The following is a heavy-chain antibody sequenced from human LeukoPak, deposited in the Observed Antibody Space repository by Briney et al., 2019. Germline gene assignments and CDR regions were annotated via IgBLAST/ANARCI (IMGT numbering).Heavy chain of an antibody. CDR3: AKGGPNWNIDY. D-gene: IGHD1/OR15-1a*01. CDR2: ISGSGSNT. V-gene: IGHV3-23*01. Sequence: PGGSLRLSCAASGFTFSSYSMNWVRQAPGKGLEWVLGISGSGSNTYYADSVKGRFTISRDDSKNTLYLQMNSLRAEDTAVYYCAKGGPNWNIDYWGQGTLVTVSS. CDR1: GFTFSSYS. J-gene: IGHJ4*02.